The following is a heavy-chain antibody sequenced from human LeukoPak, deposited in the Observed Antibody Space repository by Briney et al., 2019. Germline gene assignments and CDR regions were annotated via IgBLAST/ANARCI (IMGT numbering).Heavy chain of an antibody. V-gene: IGHV4-34*01. J-gene: IGHJ3*02. D-gene: IGHD3-16*02. CDR2: INHSGST. Sequence: PSETLSLTCAVFGGSFSGYYWSWLRQPPGKGLEWIGEINHSGSTNYNPSLKSRVTISVDTSKNQFSLKLSSVTAADTAVYHCARGQYMITFGGVIARSAFDIWGQGTMVTVSS. CDR1: GGSFSGYY. CDR3: ARGQYMITFGGVIARSAFDI.